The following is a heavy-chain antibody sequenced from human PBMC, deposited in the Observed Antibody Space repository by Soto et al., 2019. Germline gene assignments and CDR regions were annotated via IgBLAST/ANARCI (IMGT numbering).Heavy chain of an antibody. CDR3: ARVDGSGSYYNLYYYYYYGMDV. J-gene: IGHJ6*02. D-gene: IGHD3-10*01. V-gene: IGHV4-34*01. CDR1: GGSFSGYY. CDR2: INHSGST. Sequence: PSETLSLTCAVYGGSFSGYYWSWIRQPPGKGLEWIGEINHSGSTNYNPSLKSRVTISVDTSKNQFSLKLSSATAADTAVYYCARVDGSGSYYNLYYYYYYGMDVWGQGTTVTVSS.